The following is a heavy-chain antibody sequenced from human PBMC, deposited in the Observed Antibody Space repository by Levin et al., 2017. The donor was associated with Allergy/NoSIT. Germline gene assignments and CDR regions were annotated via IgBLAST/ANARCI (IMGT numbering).Heavy chain of an antibody. D-gene: IGHD5-12*01. V-gene: IGHV3-21*01. CDR1: GFTFSSYS. J-gene: IGHJ4*02. CDR2: ITSSSSYI. CDR3: ARDTGGYDWGYFDY. Sequence: GGSLRLSCAASGFTFSSYSVNWVRQAPGKGLEWVSSITSSSSYIYYADSVKGRFTISRDNAKNSLYLQMNSLGAEDTAVYYCARDTGGYDWGYFDYWGQGTLVTVSS.